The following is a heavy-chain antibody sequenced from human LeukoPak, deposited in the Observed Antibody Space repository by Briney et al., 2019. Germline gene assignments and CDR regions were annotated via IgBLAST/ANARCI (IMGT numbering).Heavy chain of an antibody. J-gene: IGHJ3*02. CDR2: IYPCDSDT. CDR1: GYSFSSYW. CDR3: ARHLALRDAFNI. Sequence: GESLKISCKGSGYSFSSYWIGWVRQMPGKGLEWMGIIYPCDSDTRYSPSFQGQVTIAADKSIRTAYLQWSSLKASDTAMYYCARHLALRDAFNIWGQGTMVTVSS. V-gene: IGHV5-51*01.